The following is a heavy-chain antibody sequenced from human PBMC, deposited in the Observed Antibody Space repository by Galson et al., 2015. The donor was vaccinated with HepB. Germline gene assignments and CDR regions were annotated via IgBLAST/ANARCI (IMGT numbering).Heavy chain of an antibody. V-gene: IGHV3-53*01. CDR1: GLTVSSSY. CDR2: MYADGSP. Sequence: SLRLSCAASGLTVSSSYVTWVRQAPGQGLEWVSVMYADGSPYYADSVKGRFTISRDNSKNTLYLQLNSLKVEDTAVYYCARVGGSFSLDVWGQGTLVTVSS. CDR3: ARVGGSFSLDV. J-gene: IGHJ4*02. D-gene: IGHD1-26*01.